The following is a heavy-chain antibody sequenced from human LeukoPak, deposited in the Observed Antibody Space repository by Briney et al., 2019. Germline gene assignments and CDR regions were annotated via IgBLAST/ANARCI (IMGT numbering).Heavy chain of an antibody. CDR2: IYYSGST. CDR1: GGSISSYY. J-gene: IGHJ6*02. V-gene: IGHV4-59*08. D-gene: IGHD5-18*01. CDR3: ARSAAMVDYYYYGMDV. Sequence: SETLSLTCTVSGGSISSYYWSWIRQPPGKGLERIGYIYYSGSTNYNPSLKSRVTISVDTSKNQFSLKLSSVTAADTAVYYCARSAAMVDYYYYGMDVWGQGTTVTVSS.